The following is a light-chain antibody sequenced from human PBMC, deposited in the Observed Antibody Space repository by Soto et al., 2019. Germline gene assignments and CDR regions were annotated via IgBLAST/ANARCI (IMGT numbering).Light chain of an antibody. V-gene: IGKV1-9*01. Sequence: DIQLTQSPSFVSASVGDRVTITCRASQDINTYLAWYQQKPGKAPKLLIYPASTLQSGVPSSFSGSGSGTEFTLTISSLQPEDSATYYCQQVNDYPITFGQGTRLEI. J-gene: IGKJ5*01. CDR2: PAS. CDR1: QDINTY. CDR3: QQVNDYPIT.